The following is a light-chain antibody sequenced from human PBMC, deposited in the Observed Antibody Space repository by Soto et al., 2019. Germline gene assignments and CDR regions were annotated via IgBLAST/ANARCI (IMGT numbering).Light chain of an antibody. CDR3: QQSYSIPVT. Sequence: EIQMTQSPSSLSVSVGDRVTITCRASQGISRYLAWYQQKPGRAPKLLISAASTLQSGVPSRFSGSGSGTDFTLTISSLQPEDSATYYCQQSYSIPVTFGQGTKVDIK. V-gene: IGKV1-39*01. CDR1: QGISRY. J-gene: IGKJ2*01. CDR2: AAS.